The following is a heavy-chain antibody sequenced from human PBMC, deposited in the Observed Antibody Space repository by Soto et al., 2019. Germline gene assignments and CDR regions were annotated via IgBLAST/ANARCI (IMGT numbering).Heavy chain of an antibody. V-gene: IGHV1-69*05. CDR1: GGTFSSYA. Sequence: SVKVSCKASGGTFSSYAISWVRQAPGQGLEWMGGINASYGTTNYAQKFQGRVTITRDASASTAYMELSSLRSEDTAVYYCARDGRYCSGGSCYPIYYFDYWGQGTLVTVSS. J-gene: IGHJ4*02. CDR3: ARDGRYCSGGSCYPIYYFDY. CDR2: INASYGTT. D-gene: IGHD2-15*01.